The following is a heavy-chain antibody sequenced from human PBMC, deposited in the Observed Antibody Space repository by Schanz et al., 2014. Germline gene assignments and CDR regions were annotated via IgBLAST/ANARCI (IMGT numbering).Heavy chain of an antibody. D-gene: IGHD2-15*01. CDR3: AKGMGYCSGGTCYDYYYYGLDV. CDR2: ISSSSSYI. J-gene: IGHJ6*02. Sequence: EVQLVESGGYLVQPGGSLRLSCSASGFTFSSYSMNWVRQAPGKGLEWVSSISSSSSYIYYADSVKGRFTISRDNSENTLYLQMNSLSADDTAVFYCAKGMGYCSGGTCYDYYYYGLDVWGQGTTVTVSS. V-gene: IGHV3-21*04. CDR1: GFTFSSYS.